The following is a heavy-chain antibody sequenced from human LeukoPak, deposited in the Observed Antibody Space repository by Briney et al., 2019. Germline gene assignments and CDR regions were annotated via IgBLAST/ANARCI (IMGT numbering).Heavy chain of an antibody. CDR1: GGSISSSSYY. CDR3: ARVLGYCSSTSCSTTQGVDY. CDR2: IYYSGST. Sequence: MSSETLSLTCTVSGGSISSSSYYWGWIRRPPGKGLEWIGSIYYSGSTYYNPSLKSRVTISVDTSKNQFSLKLSSVTAADTAVYYCARVLGYCSSTSCSTTQGVDYWGQGTLVTVSS. V-gene: IGHV4-39*07. D-gene: IGHD2-2*01. J-gene: IGHJ4*02.